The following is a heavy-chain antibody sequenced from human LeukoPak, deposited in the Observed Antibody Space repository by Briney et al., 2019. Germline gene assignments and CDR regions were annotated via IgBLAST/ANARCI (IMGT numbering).Heavy chain of an antibody. CDR1: GFTFSSYE. CDR2: IWSSGSPT. CDR3: ARELTDVAGDGLDV. D-gene: IGHD5-12*01. V-gene: IGHV3-48*03. Sequence: GGSLTLSCTASGFTFSSYEMNWVRQAPGKGLEWVSYIWSSGSPTHYADSVKGRFTISRDNAKNSLYLQMSSLRADDTAVYYCARELTDVAGDGLDVRGHGAMVTVSS. J-gene: IGHJ3*01.